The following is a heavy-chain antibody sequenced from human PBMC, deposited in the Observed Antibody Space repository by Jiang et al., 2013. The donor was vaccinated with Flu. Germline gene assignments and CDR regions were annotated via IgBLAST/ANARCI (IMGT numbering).Heavy chain of an antibody. D-gene: IGHD1-26*01. CDR1: GFTFSGHW. V-gene: IGHV3-74*02. CDR2: IDNGGTTT. J-gene: IGHJ4*02. Sequence: QLLESGGGLVQPGGSLRLSCAASGFTFSGHWMHWVRQAPGKGLVWVARIDNGGTTTTYADSVKGRFTISRDNAKNMVYLQMNSLRAEDTAVYYCARAVEWEVLSWWGQGTLVTVSS. CDR3: ARAVEWEVLSW.